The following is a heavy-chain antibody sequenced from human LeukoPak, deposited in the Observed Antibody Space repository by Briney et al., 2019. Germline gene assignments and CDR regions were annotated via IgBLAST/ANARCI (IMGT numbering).Heavy chain of an antibody. CDR1: GGSVSSSSFY. J-gene: IGHJ4*02. Sequence: SETLSLTCTVSGGSVSSSSFYWGSIRQPPGMGLEWIGTIYYSGSTYYNSSLKSRVTIAVDTSKNQFSLKLSSLTAADTAVYYCARQGITYGYLSYFDYWGQGTLVSVSS. V-gene: IGHV4-39*01. CDR3: ARQGITYGYLSYFDY. D-gene: IGHD5-18*01. CDR2: IYYSGST.